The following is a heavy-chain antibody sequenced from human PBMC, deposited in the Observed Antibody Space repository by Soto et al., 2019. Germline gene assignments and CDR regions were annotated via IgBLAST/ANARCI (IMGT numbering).Heavy chain of an antibody. V-gene: IGHV4-31*11. J-gene: IGHJ6*03. CDR3: ARDRHSQQPNHRWGGGYMDG. CDR2: IYFSGST. CDR1: GGSISNGGYY. D-gene: IGHD6-13*01. Sequence: QVQLQESGPGLVTPSQTLSLTCAVSGGSISNGGYYWSWIRQHPGKGLEWIGSIYFSGSTYYNPSLKSRVTISVATPKNQFSLKLSSVTAADTAMYYCARDRHSQQPNHRWGGGYMDGWGKGTTVTVSS.